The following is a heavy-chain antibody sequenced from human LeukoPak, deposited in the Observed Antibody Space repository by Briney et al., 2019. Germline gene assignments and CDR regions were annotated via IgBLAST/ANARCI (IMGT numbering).Heavy chain of an antibody. V-gene: IGHV4-34*01. CDR3: ARVVTEVRSSWPLNYYYYMDV. Sequence: PSETLSLTCAVYGGSFSGYYWSWIRQPPGKGLEWIGEINHSGSTNYNPSLKSRVTISVDTSKNQFSLKLSSVTAADTAVYYCARVVTEVRSSWPLNYYYYMDVWGKGTTVTVSS. CDR2: INHSGST. D-gene: IGHD6-13*01. CDR1: GGSFSGYY. J-gene: IGHJ6*03.